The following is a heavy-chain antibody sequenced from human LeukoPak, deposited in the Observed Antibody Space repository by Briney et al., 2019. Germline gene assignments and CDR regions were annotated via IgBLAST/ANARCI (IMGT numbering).Heavy chain of an antibody. J-gene: IGHJ4*02. D-gene: IGHD5-12*01. CDR2: ISGGAAVT. CDR3: AKEPRVATIEIFDY. Sequence: GGSLRLSCAASGFTFSSYAMSWVRQAPGKGLEWVSSISGGAAVTYYADSAKGRFTISRDNSKNTVYLQMNSLRAEDTAVYYCAKEPRVATIEIFDYWGQGTLVTVSS. V-gene: IGHV3-23*01. CDR1: GFTFSSYA.